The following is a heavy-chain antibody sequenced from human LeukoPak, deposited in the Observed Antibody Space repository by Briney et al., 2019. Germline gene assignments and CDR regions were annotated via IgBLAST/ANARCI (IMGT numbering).Heavy chain of an antibody. Sequence: GSLRLSCAASGFVFSNSWMGWVRLAPGKGLEWIGEINHSGSTNYNPSLKSRVTISVDTSKNQFSLKLSSVTAADTAVYYCARGQVGPGCLSCPPHMDVWGKGTTVTVSS. CDR3: ARGQVGPGCLSCPPHMDV. J-gene: IGHJ6*03. V-gene: IGHV4-34*01. CDR2: INHSGST. CDR1: GFVFSNSW. D-gene: IGHD2-2*01.